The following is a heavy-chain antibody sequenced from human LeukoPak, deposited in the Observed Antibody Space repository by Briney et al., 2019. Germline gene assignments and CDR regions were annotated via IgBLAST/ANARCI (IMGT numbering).Heavy chain of an antibody. V-gene: IGHV3-9*01. J-gene: IGHJ3*01. Sequence: PGGSLRLSCAASGFTFDDYAMHWVRQAPGKGLEWVSSISWHSGSTGYADSVKGRFTISRDNAKNHLYLQMNSLRPEDTALYYCAKDIRYDSSGWDAFDVWGQGTMVTVSS. CDR2: ISWHSGST. CDR3: AKDIRYDSSGWDAFDV. CDR1: GFTFDDYA. D-gene: IGHD3-22*01.